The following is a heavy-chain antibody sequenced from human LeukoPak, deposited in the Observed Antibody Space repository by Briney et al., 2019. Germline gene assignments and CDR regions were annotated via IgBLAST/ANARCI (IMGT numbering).Heavy chain of an antibody. V-gene: IGHV1-18*01. D-gene: IGHD3-22*01. Sequence: ASVTVSCKASGYTFTSYGISWVRQAPGQGLEWMGWISAYNGNTNYAQKLQGRVTMTTDTSTSTAYMELRSLRSDDTAVYYCARDHDSSGYYEDAFDIWGQGTMVTASS. CDR1: GYTFTSYG. CDR2: ISAYNGNT. CDR3: ARDHDSSGYYEDAFDI. J-gene: IGHJ3*02.